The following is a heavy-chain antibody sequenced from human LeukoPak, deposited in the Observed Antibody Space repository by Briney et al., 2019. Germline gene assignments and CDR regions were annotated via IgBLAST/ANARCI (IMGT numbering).Heavy chain of an antibody. J-gene: IGHJ3*02. CDR3: ARDIVVVTANGREDDAFDI. Sequence: ASVTVSFKASGYTFTSYAMHWVRQAPGQRLEWMGWINAGNGNTKYSQKFQGRVTITRDTSASTAYMELSSLRSEDTAVYYCARDIVVVTANGREDDAFDIWGQGTMVTVSS. CDR1: GYTFTSYA. V-gene: IGHV1-3*01. CDR2: INAGNGNT. D-gene: IGHD2-21*02.